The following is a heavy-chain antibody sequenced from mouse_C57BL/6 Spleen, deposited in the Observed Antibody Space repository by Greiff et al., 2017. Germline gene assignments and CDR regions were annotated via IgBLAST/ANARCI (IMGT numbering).Heavy chain of an antibody. Sequence: EVKLQESGPGLVKPSQSLSLTCSVTGYSITSGYYWNWIRQFPGNKLEWMGYISYDGSNNYNPSLKNRISITRDTSKNQFFLKLNSVTTEDTATYYGAREDKAWFAYWGQGTLVTVSA. J-gene: IGHJ3*01. CDR2: ISYDGSN. V-gene: IGHV3-6*01. CDR3: AREDKAWFAY. CDR1: GYSITSGYY.